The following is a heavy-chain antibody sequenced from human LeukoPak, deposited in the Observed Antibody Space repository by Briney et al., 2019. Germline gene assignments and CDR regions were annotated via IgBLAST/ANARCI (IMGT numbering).Heavy chain of an antibody. V-gene: IGHV3-21*01. CDR3: VRDRSGSYPYYFDF. J-gene: IGHJ4*02. D-gene: IGHD1-26*01. Sequence: GGSLRLTCAASGFTFSDYSMNCVPHPPEKGLECVLSISSRSSYISYADSVKGRFTISRDNAKNSLYLEMNSLRAEDTAVYYCVRDRSGSYPYYFDFWGQGSLLTASS. CDR1: GFTFSDYS. CDR2: ISSRSSYI.